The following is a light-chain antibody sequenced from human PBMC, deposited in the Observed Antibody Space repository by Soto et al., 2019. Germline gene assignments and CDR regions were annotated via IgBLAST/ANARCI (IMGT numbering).Light chain of an antibody. CDR1: QSVSNY. Sequence: EIVLTQSPATLSLSPGERVTLSCRASQSVSNYLAWYQQKPGQAPRLLVSAASNRATGIPARFSGSGSGTDFTLTISSLGPEDFGVYFCHQRNKFGQGTRLEIK. J-gene: IGKJ5*01. CDR2: AAS. V-gene: IGKV3-11*01. CDR3: HQRNK.